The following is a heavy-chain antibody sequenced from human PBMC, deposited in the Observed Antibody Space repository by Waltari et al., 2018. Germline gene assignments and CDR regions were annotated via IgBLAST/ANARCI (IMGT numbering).Heavy chain of an antibody. CDR2: ISYDGSKT. D-gene: IGHD3-10*01. J-gene: IGHJ4*02. CDR3: AKDGVGVRAVIPFDY. V-gene: IGHV3-30*18. CDR1: GFPFGTPG. Sequence: QVQLVESGGGVVQPGRSLRLSCAASGFPFGTPGMHWVRQAPGKGLEWVALISYDGSKTFFTDSVKGRFTISRDNSKNMVYLQMNSLRAEDAAIYYCAKDGVGVRAVIPFDYWGQGTLVTVSS.